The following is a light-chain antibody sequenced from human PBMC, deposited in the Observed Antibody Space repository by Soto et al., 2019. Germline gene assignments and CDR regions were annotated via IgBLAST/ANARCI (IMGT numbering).Light chain of an antibody. Sequence: EIVLTQSPATLSLSPGERATLSCRASQSVNNYLAWYQQKPGQAPRLLIYDASSSATDIPARFSGSGSGTDFTLTISSIEPEDFATYYCHQRSKWPLTFGGGTEVVIK. V-gene: IGKV3-11*01. J-gene: IGKJ4*01. CDR3: HQRSKWPLT. CDR2: DAS. CDR1: QSVNNY.